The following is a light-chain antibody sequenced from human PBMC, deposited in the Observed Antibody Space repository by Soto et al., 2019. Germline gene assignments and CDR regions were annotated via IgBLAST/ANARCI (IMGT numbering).Light chain of an antibody. CDR1: QSVSSY. CDR3: QQRSNWPPLT. J-gene: IGKJ4*01. V-gene: IGKV3-11*01. Sequence: EIVLTQSPATLSLSPGERATLACRASQSVSSYLAWYQQKPGQVPRLLIYDASTRDTGIPARFSGSGSGTDFTPTISSLEHEDFAVYYCQQRSNWPPLTFGGGTKVEIK. CDR2: DAS.